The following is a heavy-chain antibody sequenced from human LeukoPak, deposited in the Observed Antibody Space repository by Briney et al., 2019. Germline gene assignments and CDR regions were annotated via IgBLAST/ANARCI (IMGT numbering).Heavy chain of an antibody. D-gene: IGHD6-6*01. J-gene: IGHJ4*02. Sequence: ETLSLTCTVSGGSISSSSYYWGWIRQPPGKGLEWVSYISPSSSTIYYADSVKGRFTISRDNAKNSLSLQMNSLRAEDTAVYYCASSSSLGNWGQGTLVTVSS. CDR1: GGSISSSS. CDR2: ISPSSSTI. V-gene: IGHV3-48*01. CDR3: ASSSSLGN.